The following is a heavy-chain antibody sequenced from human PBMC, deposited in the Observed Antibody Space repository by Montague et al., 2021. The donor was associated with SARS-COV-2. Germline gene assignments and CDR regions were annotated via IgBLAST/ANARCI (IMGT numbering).Heavy chain of an antibody. CDR1: GDFVSSDGYY. CDR2: IYYSGST. CDR3: AREVMGSVNYYQAIKYGLDV. J-gene: IGHJ6*02. D-gene: IGHD3-10*01. Sequence: TLSLTRTPSGDFVSSDGYYWSWIRQHPGKGLEWIGDIYYSGSTHYXPSLKSRVTISVDTSKNQFSLKLSSVTAADTAVYYCAREVMGSVNYYQAIKYGLDVWGQGTTVTVSS. V-gene: IGHV4-31*03.